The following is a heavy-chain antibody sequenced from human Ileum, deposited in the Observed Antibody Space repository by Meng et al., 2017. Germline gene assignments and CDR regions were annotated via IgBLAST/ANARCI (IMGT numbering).Heavy chain of an antibody. D-gene: IGHD6-19*01. J-gene: IGHJ2*01. V-gene: IGHV3-48*03. CDR2: ISSSGSTI. CDR3: AREALEYSSGWNDWYFDL. CDR1: GFTFSSYE. Sequence: GGSLRLSCAASGFTFSSYEMNWVRQAPGKGLEWVSYISSSGSTIYYADSVKGRFTISRDNAKNSLYLQMNSLRAEDTAVYYCAREALEYSSGWNDWYFDLWGRGTLVTVSS.